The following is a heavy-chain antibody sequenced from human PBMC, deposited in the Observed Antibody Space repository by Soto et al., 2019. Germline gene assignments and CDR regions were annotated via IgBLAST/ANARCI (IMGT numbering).Heavy chain of an antibody. D-gene: IGHD1-26*01. CDR3: ARGRGGTYDAFDI. CDR1: SGYIGTYG. V-gene: IGHV4-59*01. CDR2: IYYSGTT. Sequence: ETLSITWTVSSGYIGTYGGSWIRQPPGKGLEWIGYIYYSGTTNYNPSLKSRVTIFLDTSKNQFSLRLSSVTAADTAVYYCARGRGGTYDAFDIWGQGTLVTVSS. J-gene: IGHJ3*02.